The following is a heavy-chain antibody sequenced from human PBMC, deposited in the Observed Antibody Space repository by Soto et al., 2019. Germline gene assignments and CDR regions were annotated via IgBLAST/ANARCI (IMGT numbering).Heavy chain of an antibody. D-gene: IGHD3-16*01. CDR1: GGSFSDYH. CDR2: ISHSGDT. J-gene: IGHJ5*02. Sequence: QVQLQQWGAGLLKPSETLSLSCAVYGGSFSDYHWSWIRQSPGKGLEWVGEISHSGDTNYNPSLQGRISSSVDTSNKQFSVRLSSVTAADTAVYDCAGERGSFDPWGQGTQVTVST. CDR3: AGERGSFDP. V-gene: IGHV4-34*01.